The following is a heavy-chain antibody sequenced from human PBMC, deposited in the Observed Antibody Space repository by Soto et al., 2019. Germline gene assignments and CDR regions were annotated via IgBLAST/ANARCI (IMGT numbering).Heavy chain of an antibody. V-gene: IGHV3-48*03. CDR3: ARVGNPLDY. CDR1: VFTFSSYE. D-gene: IGHD1-1*01. J-gene: IGHJ4*02. CDR2: ISSSGDII. Sequence: GWSLRLSCASSVFTFSSYEMNWFRPDRGKGLGWGSYISSSGDIIYYADSVKGRFTISRDNAKNSLYLQMNSLRAEDTAVYYCARVGNPLDYWGQGTLVTVSS.